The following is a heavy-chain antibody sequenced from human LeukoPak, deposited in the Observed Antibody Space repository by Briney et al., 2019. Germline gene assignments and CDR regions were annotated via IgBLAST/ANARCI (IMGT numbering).Heavy chain of an antibody. V-gene: IGHV3-30*18. J-gene: IGHJ6*02. CDR3: AKDRSSGWYGRDYYYYGMDV. Sequence: GGCLRLSCAASGFTFISYGMHWVRQAPGKGLEWVAVISYDGSNKYYADSVKGRFTISRDNSKNTLYLQMNSLRAEDTAVYYCAKDRSSGWYGRDYYYYGMDVWGQATTVTVSS. D-gene: IGHD6-19*01. CDR1: GFTFISYG. CDR2: ISYDGSNK.